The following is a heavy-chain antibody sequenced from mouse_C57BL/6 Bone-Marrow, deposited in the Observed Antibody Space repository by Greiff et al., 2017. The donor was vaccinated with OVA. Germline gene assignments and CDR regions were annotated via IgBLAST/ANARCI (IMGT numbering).Heavy chain of an antibody. Sequence: QVQLQQPGAELVRPGSSVKLSCKASGYTFTSYWMHWVKQRPIQGLEWIGNIDPSDSDTHYNQKFKDKATLTVDKSSSTAYMQLSSLTSEDSAVYYCASGDSSEGYCDYWGQGTTLTVSS. CDR3: ASGDSSEGYCDY. CDR2: IDPSDSDT. J-gene: IGHJ2*01. D-gene: IGHD3-2*02. CDR1: GYTFTSYW. V-gene: IGHV1-52*01.